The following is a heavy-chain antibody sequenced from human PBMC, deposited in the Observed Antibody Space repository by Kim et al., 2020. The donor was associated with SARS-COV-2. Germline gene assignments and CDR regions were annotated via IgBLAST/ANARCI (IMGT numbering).Heavy chain of an antibody. CDR1: GYTFTSYA. D-gene: IGHD6-13*01. Sequence: ASVKVSCKASGYTFTSYAMNWVRQAHGQGLEWMGWINTNTGNPTYAQGFTGRFVFSLDTSVSTAYLQISSLKAEDTAVYYCARYSSSWYTISYGMDVWGQGTTVTVSS. J-gene: IGHJ6*02. CDR3: ARYSSSWYTISYGMDV. V-gene: IGHV7-4-1*02. CDR2: INTNTGNP.